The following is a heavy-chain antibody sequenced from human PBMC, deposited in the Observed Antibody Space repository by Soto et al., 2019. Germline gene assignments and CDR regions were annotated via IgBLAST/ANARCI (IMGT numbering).Heavy chain of an antibody. J-gene: IGHJ4*02. CDR2: IYSGGST. D-gene: IGHD6-13*01. Sequence: GGSLRLSCAASGFTVSSNYMSWVRQAPGKGLEWVSVIYSGGSTYYADSVKGRLTISRHNSKNTLYLQMNSLRAEDTAVYYCARDGGSSWYYFDYWGQGTLVTVSS. V-gene: IGHV3-53*04. CDR3: ARDGGSSWYYFDY. CDR1: GFTVSSNY.